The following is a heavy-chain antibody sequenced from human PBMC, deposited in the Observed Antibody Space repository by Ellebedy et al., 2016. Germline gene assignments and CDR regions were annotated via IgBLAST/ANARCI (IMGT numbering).Heavy chain of an antibody. CDR3: ARDRMVRGVIQDYYYGMDV. V-gene: IGHV5-51*01. CDR1: GYSFTSYW. CDR2: IYPGDSDT. D-gene: IGHD3-10*01. Sequence: GGSLRLXCKGSGYSFTSYWIGWVRQMPGKGLEWMGIIYPGDSDTRYSPSFQGQVTISADKSISTAYLQWSSLRSEDTAVYYCARDRMVRGVIQDYYYGMDVWGQGTTVTVSS. J-gene: IGHJ6*02.